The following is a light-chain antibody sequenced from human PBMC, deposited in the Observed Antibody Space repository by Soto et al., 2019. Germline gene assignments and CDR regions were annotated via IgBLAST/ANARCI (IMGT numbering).Light chain of an antibody. Sequence: QSALPQPRSVSGSPGQSVTISCTGTSSDVGASNYVSWYQQYPVQAPKLMIYDVNKRPSGVPDRFSGSKSGNTASLTISGLQAEDEAEYYCCSYAGTYTLYVFGIGTKLTVL. CDR3: CSYAGTYTLYV. J-gene: IGLJ1*01. CDR2: DVN. CDR1: SSDVGASNY. V-gene: IGLV2-11*01.